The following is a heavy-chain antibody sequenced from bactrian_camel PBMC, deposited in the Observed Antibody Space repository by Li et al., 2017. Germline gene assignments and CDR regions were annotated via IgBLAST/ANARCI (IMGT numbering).Heavy chain of an antibody. V-gene: IGHV3S53*01. J-gene: IGHJ4*01. CDR1: EFTDTEFV. Sequence: HVQLVESGGGSVQTGEVLRLSCAALEFTDTEFVMGWFRQAPGKEREGVAAIDTAGAPTYTYAVAGRFTISKDNAKNTVSLEMTSLTPEDTAVYYCAADPAEETSGEWCFIRQSYYFGQGTQVTVS. D-gene: IGHD3*01. CDR2: IDTAGAP. CDR3: AADPAEETSGEWCFIRQSYY.